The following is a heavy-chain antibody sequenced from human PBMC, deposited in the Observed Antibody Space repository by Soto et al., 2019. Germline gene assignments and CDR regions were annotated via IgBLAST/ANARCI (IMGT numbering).Heavy chain of an antibody. CDR2: IAYDGNEK. V-gene: IGHV3-30*18. D-gene: IGHD1-26*01. CDR1: GFTFKTHA. Sequence: QVQLVESGGGVVQPGTSLRLSCAASGFTFKTHAMHWVRQAPGKGLEWMAVIAYDGNEKFYADSVKGRFTISRDNSKNALYLQINTLINEHLAVYCCGKDVGDYVPYYYGVDVWGQGTTVTVSS. J-gene: IGHJ6*02. CDR3: GKDVGDYVPYYYGVDV.